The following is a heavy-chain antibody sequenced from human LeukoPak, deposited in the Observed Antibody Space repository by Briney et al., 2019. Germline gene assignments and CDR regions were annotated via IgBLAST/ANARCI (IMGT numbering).Heavy chain of an antibody. D-gene: IGHD5-18*01. V-gene: IGHV3-23*01. CDR1: GFTFSSYA. Sequence: GGSLRLSCAASGFTFSSYAMTWVRQAPGKGLEWVSSIGGNTYYTDSLKGRFTISRDNSKNTLYLQMDSLRAGDTALYDCAKEGGAGYGYGMDVWGQGTTVTVSS. J-gene: IGHJ6*02. CDR3: AKEGGAGYGYGMDV. CDR2: IGGNT.